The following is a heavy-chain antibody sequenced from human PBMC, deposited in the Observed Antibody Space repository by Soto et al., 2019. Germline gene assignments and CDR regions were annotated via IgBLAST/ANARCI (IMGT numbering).Heavy chain of an antibody. D-gene: IGHD6-19*01. CDR1: GYTFTSSG. Sequence: QVQLVQSGGEVKKPGASVKVSCKASGYTFTSSGISWVRQAPGQGLEWMGWTSAYMVTNYAQKFQGRATMTTDTSTSTAYMELRSLRSDDTAVYYCARDSSGRANFDYWGQGTLVTVSS. V-gene: IGHV1-18*01. J-gene: IGHJ4*02. CDR2: TSAYMVT. CDR3: ARDSSGRANFDY.